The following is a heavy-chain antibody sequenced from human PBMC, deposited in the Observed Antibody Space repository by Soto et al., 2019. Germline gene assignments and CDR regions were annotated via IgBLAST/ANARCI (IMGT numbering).Heavy chain of an antibody. CDR2: IKRRSDGGTT. J-gene: IGHJ4*02. CDR3: STSGGSH. CDR1: GFTLSDAW. V-gene: IGHV3-15*01. D-gene: IGHD1-1*01. Sequence: EVQLVESGGGLVKPGGSLRLSCAASGFTLSDAWMRWVRHAPGKGLEWVGLIKRRSDGGTTAYAAPVKGRFTISSDDSKNTLYLQMNSLKTEDAAVYYCSTSGGSHWGQGTLVTVSS.